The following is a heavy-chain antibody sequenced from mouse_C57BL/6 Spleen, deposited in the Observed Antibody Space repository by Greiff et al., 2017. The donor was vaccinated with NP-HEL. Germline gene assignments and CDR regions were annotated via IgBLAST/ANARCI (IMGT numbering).Heavy chain of an antibody. V-gene: IGHV1-53*01. J-gene: IGHJ2*01. D-gene: IGHD2-3*01. Sequence: VKLQESGTELVKPGASVKLSCKASGYTFTSYWMHWVKQRPGQGLEWIGNINPSNGGTNYNEKFKSKATLTVDKSSSTAYMQLSSLTSEDSAVYYCARTDYDGYYVFDYWGQGTTLTVSS. CDR1: GYTFTSYW. CDR3: ARTDYDGYYVFDY. CDR2: INPSNGGT.